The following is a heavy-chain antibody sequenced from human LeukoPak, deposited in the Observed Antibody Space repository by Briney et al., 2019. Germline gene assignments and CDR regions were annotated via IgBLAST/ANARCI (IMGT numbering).Heavy chain of an antibody. CDR3: ARDKWAAQKSYGMDV. J-gene: IGHJ6*02. D-gene: IGHD2-8*01. V-gene: IGHV1-2*02. Sequence: ASVKVSCKASGYTFTGYYMRWVRQAPGQGLEWMGWINPNSGGTNYAQKFQGRVTMTRDTSISTAYMELSRLRSDDTAVYYCARDKWAAQKSYGMDVWGQGTTVTVSS. CDR2: INPNSGGT. CDR1: GYTFTGYY.